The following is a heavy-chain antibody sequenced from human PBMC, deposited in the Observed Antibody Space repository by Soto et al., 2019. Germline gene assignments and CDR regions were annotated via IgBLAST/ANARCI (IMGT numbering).Heavy chain of an antibody. CDR2: IYPADSDT. CDR3: AVVVVVAGTPYYFDY. D-gene: IGHD2-15*01. Sequence: EVQLVQSGAEVKKPGESLKISCKGSGYSFPNYWIGWVRQMPGKGLEWMGIIYPADSDTRYSPSFQGQVTISADKSISTAYLRWSSLKASETAMYYWAVVVVVAGTPYYFDYWGQGTLVTVSS. V-gene: IGHV5-51*01. J-gene: IGHJ4*02. CDR1: GYSFPNYW.